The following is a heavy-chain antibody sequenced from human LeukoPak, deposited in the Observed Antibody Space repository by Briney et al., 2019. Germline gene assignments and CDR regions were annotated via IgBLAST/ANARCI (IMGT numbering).Heavy chain of an antibody. J-gene: IGHJ3*02. D-gene: IGHD3-10*01. CDR2: INGDGSST. Sequence: GGSLRLSCAASGFTFSSYWMHSVRQVPGKGLVWVSRINGDGSSTSYAGSVKGRLTISRDNAKNTLYVQMNSLRAEDTAVYYCLTGSGHAFDIWGRGTMVTVSS. V-gene: IGHV3-74*01. CDR1: GFTFSSYW. CDR3: LTGSGHAFDI.